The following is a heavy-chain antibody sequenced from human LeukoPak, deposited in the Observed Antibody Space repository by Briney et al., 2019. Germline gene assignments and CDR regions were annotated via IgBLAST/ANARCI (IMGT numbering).Heavy chain of an antibody. CDR2: IIPIFGTA. CDR3: ARTDYSSSWYPNFDY. D-gene: IGHD6-13*01. Sequence: ASVKVSCKASGGTFSSYAISWVRQAPGQGLEWMGGIIPIFGTANYAQKFQGRVTITADESTSTAYMELSRLRSDDTAVYYCARTDYSSSWYPNFDYWGQGTLVTVSS. J-gene: IGHJ4*02. V-gene: IGHV1-69*13. CDR1: GGTFSSYA.